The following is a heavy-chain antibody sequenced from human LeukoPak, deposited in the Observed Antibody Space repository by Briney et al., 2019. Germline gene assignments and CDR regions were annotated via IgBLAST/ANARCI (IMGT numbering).Heavy chain of an antibody. V-gene: IGHV3-23*01. Sequence: GGSLRLSCAASGITFSIFGMSWVRQAPGKGLEWVLAITGSGGSTYYADSVKGRFTISRDNSKNTLYLQMSSLRAEDTAVYYCAKDRVGAILYFDYWGQGTLVTVSS. CDR2: ITGSGGST. CDR3: AKDRVGAILYFDY. J-gene: IGHJ4*02. D-gene: IGHD1-26*01. CDR1: GITFSIFG.